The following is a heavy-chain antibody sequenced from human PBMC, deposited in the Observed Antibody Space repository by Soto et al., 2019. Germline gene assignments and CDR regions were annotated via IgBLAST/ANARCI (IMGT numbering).Heavy chain of an antibody. CDR1: GYTFTGLY. V-gene: IGHV1-2*02. Sequence: ASVKVSCKASGYTFTGLYMHWVRQAPGHGLEWMGWINPNSGDTNYAQKFQGRVTMTRDTSISTAYVELSRLSSDDTAMYYCARDSPFDYWGQRTLVTVSS. J-gene: IGHJ4*02. CDR3: ARDSPFDY. CDR2: INPNSGDT.